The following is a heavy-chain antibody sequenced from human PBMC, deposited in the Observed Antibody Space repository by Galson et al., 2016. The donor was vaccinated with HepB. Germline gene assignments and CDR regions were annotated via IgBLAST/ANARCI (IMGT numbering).Heavy chain of an antibody. CDR2: ITGSGAGT. Sequence: SLRLSCAASGFTFSNAWMSWVRQAPGKGLEWVSGITGSGAGTYYADSVKGRFTISRDNSKNTLYLQMNSLRAEDTAVYYCARAWIHLYDLDYWGQGALVTVSS. CDR3: ARAWIHLYDLDY. D-gene: IGHD5-18*01. CDR1: GFTFSNAW. V-gene: IGHV3-23*01. J-gene: IGHJ4*02.